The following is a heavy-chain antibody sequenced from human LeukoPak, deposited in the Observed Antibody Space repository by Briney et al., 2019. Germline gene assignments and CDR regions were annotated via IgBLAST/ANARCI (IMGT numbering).Heavy chain of an antibody. CDR3: AKDHLLWFGELNWFDP. J-gene: IGHJ5*02. V-gene: IGHV3-23*01. D-gene: IGHD3-10*01. Sequence: PGGSLRLSCAASGFTFSSYAMSWVRQAPGKGLEWVSAISGSGGSTYYADSVKGRFTISRDNSKNTLYLQMNSLRAEDTAVYYCAKDHLLWFGELNWFDPWGQGTLVTVSS. CDR1: GFTFSSYA. CDR2: ISGSGGST.